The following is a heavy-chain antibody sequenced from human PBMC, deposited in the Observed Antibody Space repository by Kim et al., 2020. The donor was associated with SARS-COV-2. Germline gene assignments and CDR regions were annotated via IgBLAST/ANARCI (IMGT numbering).Heavy chain of an antibody. D-gene: IGHD3-10*02. J-gene: IGHJ3*02. V-gene: IGHV3-23*01. CDR3: AKDLLGMTMSGCI. Sequence: YGDAVKGRITISRDNSKNTLYLQMNRLRDEDTAVYYCAKDLLGMTMSGCIWGQGTMVTVSS.